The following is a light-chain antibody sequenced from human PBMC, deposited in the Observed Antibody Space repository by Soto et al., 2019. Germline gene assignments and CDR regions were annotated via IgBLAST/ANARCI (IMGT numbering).Light chain of an antibody. CDR3: QQYGSSPLT. J-gene: IGKJ4*01. CDR1: QRITNRF. CDR2: GAS. V-gene: IGKV3-20*01. Sequence: EIVLTQSPGTLSLSPGERGTLSCRASQRITNRFLAWYQQKPGQAPRLLLYGASNRATGIPDRFGGSGSETAFTLTISRLEPEDSAVYYCQQYGSSPLTFGGGTKVEIK.